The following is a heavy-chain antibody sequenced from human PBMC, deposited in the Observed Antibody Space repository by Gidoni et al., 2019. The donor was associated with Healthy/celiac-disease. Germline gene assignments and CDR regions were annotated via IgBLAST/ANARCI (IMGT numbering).Heavy chain of an antibody. CDR3: ARDWGYSSGWSVADY. D-gene: IGHD6-19*01. V-gene: IGHV3-74*01. J-gene: IGHJ4*02. CDR2: INSDGSST. CDR1: GFTFSSYW. Sequence: EVQLVESGGGLVQPGGSLRLSCAASGFTFSSYWMHWCRQAPGKGLVWVSRINSDGSSTSYADSVKGRFTISRDNAKNTLYLQMNSLRAEDTAVYYCARDWGYSSGWSVADYWGQGTLVTVSS.